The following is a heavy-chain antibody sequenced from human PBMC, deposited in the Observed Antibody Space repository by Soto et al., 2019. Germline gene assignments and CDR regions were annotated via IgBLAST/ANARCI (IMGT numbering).Heavy chain of an antibody. CDR3: AIGEQRVQFDY. D-gene: IGHD6-6*01. V-gene: IGHV1-2*04. CDR2: INPNGGGT. Sequence: ASVKVSCKASGYIFPDYYVHWVRQAPGEGLEWMGRINPNGGGTNYAQKFEGWVTMTKDTSISTAYMELSRLNFEDTAVYYCAIGEQRVQFDYWGQGTLVTGSA. J-gene: IGHJ4*01. CDR1: GYIFPDYY.